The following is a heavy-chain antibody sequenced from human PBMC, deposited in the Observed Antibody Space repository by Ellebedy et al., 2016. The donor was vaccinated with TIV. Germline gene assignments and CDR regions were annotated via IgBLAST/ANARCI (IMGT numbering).Heavy chain of an antibody. V-gene: IGHV3-21*06. Sequence: GESLKISCAASGFTFSRYWMSWVRQPPGKGLEWLSSISSSGGSIFYADSLKGRLPISRDNAENSLYLVVNSLRAEDTAVYYCARTSGEHDRYYYYMDVWGKGTTVTVSS. CDR2: ISSSGGSI. D-gene: IGHD4-17*01. CDR3: ARTSGEHDRYYYYMDV. J-gene: IGHJ6*03. CDR1: GFTFSRYW.